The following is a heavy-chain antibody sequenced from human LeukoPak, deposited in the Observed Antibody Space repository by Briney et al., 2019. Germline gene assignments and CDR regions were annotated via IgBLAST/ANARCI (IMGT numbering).Heavy chain of an antibody. D-gene: IGHD3-22*01. CDR3: AREGGATYYYDSSGSNIADY. V-gene: IGHV1-18*01. CDR2: ISAYNGNT. Sequence: GASVKVSCKASGYTFTSYGISWVRQAPGQGLEWMGWISAYNGNTNYAQKLQGRVTMTTDTSTSTAYMELRSLRSDDTAVYYCAREGGATYYYDSSGSNIADYWGQGTLVTVSS. CDR1: GYTFTSYG. J-gene: IGHJ4*02.